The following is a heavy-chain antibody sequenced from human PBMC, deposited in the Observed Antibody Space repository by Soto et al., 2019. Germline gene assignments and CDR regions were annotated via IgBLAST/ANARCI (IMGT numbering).Heavy chain of an antibody. CDR2: ISYNGRNK. Sequence: GGSLRLSCAASGFTFSFYAMHWVRQAPGKGLEWVAVISYNGRNKHYVDSVKGRFTISRDNSQDTLYLQMDSLRPDDTAVYYCARQAKIGDRSQFYFDSWGQGTLVTVSP. D-gene: IGHD3-16*01. J-gene: IGHJ4*02. CDR3: ARQAKIGDRSQFYFDS. CDR1: GFTFSFYA. V-gene: IGHV3-30*04.